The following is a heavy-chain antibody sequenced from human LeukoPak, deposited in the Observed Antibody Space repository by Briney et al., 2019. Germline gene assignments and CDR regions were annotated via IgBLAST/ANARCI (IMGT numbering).Heavy chain of an antibody. CDR3: ARDLVPADIHFYYYYYGMDV. CDR1: GFTFSSYA. V-gene: IGHV3-30*04. D-gene: IGHD2-2*01. Sequence: ESGGSLRLSCAASGFTFSSYAMHWVRQAPGKGLEWVAVISYDGSNKYHADSVKGRFTISRDNSKNTLYLQMNSLRAEDTAVYYCARDLVPADIHFYYYYYGMDVWGQGTTVTVSS. CDR2: ISYDGSNK. J-gene: IGHJ6*02.